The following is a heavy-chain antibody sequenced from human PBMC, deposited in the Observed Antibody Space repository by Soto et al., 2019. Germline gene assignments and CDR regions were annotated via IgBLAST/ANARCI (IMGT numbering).Heavy chain of an antibody. D-gene: IGHD4-17*01. CDR1: GGSISSGDYY. CDR3: ARVKRRGYGDYVWFDP. J-gene: IGHJ5*02. CDR2: IYYSGST. Sequence: KSSETLSLTCTVSGGSISSGDYYWSWIRQPPGKGLEWIGYIYYSGSTYYNPSLKSRVTISVDTSKNQFSLKLSSVTAADTAVYYCARVKRRGYGDYVWFDPWGQGTLVTVSS. V-gene: IGHV4-30-4*01.